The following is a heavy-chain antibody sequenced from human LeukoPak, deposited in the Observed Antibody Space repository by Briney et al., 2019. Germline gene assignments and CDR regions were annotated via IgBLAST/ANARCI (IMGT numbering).Heavy chain of an antibody. CDR3: AIVSGYVNFEY. Sequence: SETLSLTCAVYGGSFSGYYWSWIRQPPGKGLEWTGEINHSGSTNYNPSLKSRVTISVDTPKNHFSLKLSSVTAADTVVYYCAIVSGYVNFEYWGQGALVTVSS. D-gene: IGHD5-12*01. J-gene: IGHJ4*02. CDR1: GGSFSGYY. V-gene: IGHV4-34*01. CDR2: INHSGST.